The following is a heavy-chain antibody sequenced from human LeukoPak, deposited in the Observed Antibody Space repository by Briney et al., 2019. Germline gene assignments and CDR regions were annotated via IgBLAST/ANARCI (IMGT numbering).Heavy chain of an antibody. J-gene: IGHJ4*02. Sequence: SETLSLTCAVYGGSFSGYYWSWIRQPPGKGLEWIGEINHSGSTNYNPSLKSRVTISVDTSKNQFPLKLSSVTAADTAVYCCARGLRYYDSSGSYYFDYWGQGTLVTVSS. CDR1: GGSFSGYY. CDR3: ARGLRYYDSSGSYYFDY. CDR2: INHSGST. V-gene: IGHV4-34*01. D-gene: IGHD3-22*01.